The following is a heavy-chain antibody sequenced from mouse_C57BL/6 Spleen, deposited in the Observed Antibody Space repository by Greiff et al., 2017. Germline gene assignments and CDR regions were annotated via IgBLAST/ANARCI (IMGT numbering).Heavy chain of an antibody. Sequence: VKLQQPGTELVKPGASVKLSCKASGYTFTSYWMHWVKQRPGQGLEWIGNINPSNGGTNYNEKFKSKATLTVDKSSSTAYMQLSSLTSEDSAVYYCAREEALLRRGYARDYWGQGTSVTVAS. CDR2: INPSNGGT. CDR1: GYTFTSYW. J-gene: IGHJ4*01. CDR3: AREEALLRRGYARDY. V-gene: IGHV1-53*01. D-gene: IGHD1-1*01.